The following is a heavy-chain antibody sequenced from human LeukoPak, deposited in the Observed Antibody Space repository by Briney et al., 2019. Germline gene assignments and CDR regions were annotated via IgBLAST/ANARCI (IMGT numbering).Heavy chain of an antibody. CDR3: ARAAPPSRYCSGGSCTNWFDP. CDR2: IYPSGNT. D-gene: IGHD2-15*01. CDR1: RGSTSTYY. Sequence: PSETLSLTCTVSRGSTSTYYWSWIRQPAGKGLGWIGRIYPSGNTNYNPSLKSRVTISVDTSKNQFSLKLSSVTAADTAVYYCARAAPPSRYCSGGSCTNWFDPWGQGTLVTVSS. J-gene: IGHJ5*02. V-gene: IGHV4-4*07.